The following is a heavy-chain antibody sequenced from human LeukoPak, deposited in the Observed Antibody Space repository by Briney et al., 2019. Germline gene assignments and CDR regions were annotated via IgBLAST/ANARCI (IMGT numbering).Heavy chain of an antibody. Sequence: SETLSLTCTVSGGSISSYYGSWIRQPAGKGLEWMGRIYTSGSTNYNPSLKSRVTMSVDTSKNQFSLKLSSVTAADTAVYYCARDFSGYDFWSGYYTGFENNWFDPWGQGTLVTVSS. V-gene: IGHV4-4*07. CDR2: IYTSGST. D-gene: IGHD3-3*01. CDR3: ARDFSGYDFWSGYYTGFENNWFDP. CDR1: GGSISSYY. J-gene: IGHJ5*02.